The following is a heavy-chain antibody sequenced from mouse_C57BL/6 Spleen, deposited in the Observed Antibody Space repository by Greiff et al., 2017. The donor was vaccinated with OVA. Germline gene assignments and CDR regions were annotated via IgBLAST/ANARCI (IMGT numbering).Heavy chain of an antibody. Sequence: VQGVESGPELVKPGASVKISCKASGYAFSSSWMNWVKQRPGKGLEWIGRIYPGDGDTNYNGKFKGKATLTADKSSSTAYMQLSSLTSEDSAVYFCASPYYGSSYKYFDYWGQGTTLTVSS. V-gene: IGHV1-82*01. CDR3: ASPYYGSSYKYFDY. D-gene: IGHD1-1*01. J-gene: IGHJ2*01. CDR2: IYPGDGDT. CDR1: GYAFSSSW.